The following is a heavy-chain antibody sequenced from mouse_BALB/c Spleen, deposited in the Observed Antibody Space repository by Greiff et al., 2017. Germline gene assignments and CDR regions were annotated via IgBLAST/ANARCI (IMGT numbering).Heavy chain of an antibody. CDR1: GYTFTDYE. Sequence: QVQLQQSGAELVRPGASVTLSCKASGYTFTDYEMHWVKQTPVHGLEWIGAIDPETGGTAYNQKFKGKATLTADKSSSTAYMKLRSLTSEDSAVYDCILRGFAYWGEGTLVTVSA. J-gene: IGHJ3*01. D-gene: IGHD1-1*01. V-gene: IGHV1-15*01. CDR2: IDPETGGT. CDR3: ILRGFAY.